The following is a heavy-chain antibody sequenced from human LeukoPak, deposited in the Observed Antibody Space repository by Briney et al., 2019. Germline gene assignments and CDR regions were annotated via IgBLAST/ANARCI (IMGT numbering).Heavy chain of an antibody. V-gene: IGHV3-30*03. CDR1: GFTFNNYG. J-gene: IGHJ3*01. D-gene: IGHD5-24*01. CDR2: ISYDGSNK. CDR3: ARDASSMATTP. Sequence: GGSLRLSCAASGFTFNNYGMHWVRQAPGKGLEWVADISYDGSNKYYADSVKGRFTISRDNSKNTLYLQMNSLRAEDTAVYYCARDASSMATTPWGQGTMVTVSS.